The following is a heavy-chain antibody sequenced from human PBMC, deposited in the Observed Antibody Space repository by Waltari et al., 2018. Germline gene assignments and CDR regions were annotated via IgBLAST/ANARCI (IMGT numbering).Heavy chain of an antibody. CDR3: ARANTIFGVIRTWYYMDV. Sequence: QVQLQQWGAGLLKPSETLSLTCVVSGGSFSGYSWSWLRQPPGKGLEWIGEINHSGRTNYNPSLKSRVTISIDTSKIQFSLKLRSVTVADTAVYYCARANTIFGVIRTWYYMDVWGKGTPVTVSS. CDR2: INHSGRT. V-gene: IGHV4-34*01. D-gene: IGHD3-3*01. CDR1: GGSFSGYS. J-gene: IGHJ6*03.